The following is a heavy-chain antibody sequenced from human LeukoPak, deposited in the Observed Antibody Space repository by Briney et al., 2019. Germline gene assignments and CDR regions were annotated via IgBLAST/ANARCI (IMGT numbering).Heavy chain of an antibody. J-gene: IGHJ4*02. CDR1: FXXXTSW. V-gene: IGHV3-7*01. D-gene: IGHD3-10*01. CDR2: IKGDGSQM. CDR3: XXXXXXXNY. Sequence: FXXXTSWMTWVRQAPGXGLEWVANIKGDGSQMYYVDSVKGRFTISRDNAKXSLYLQMNSLRVEDTAVYYXXXXXXXXNYWGQXTXVTVSS.